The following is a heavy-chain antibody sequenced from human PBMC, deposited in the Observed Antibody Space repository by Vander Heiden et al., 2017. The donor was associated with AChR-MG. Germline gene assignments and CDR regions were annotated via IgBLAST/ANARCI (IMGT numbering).Heavy chain of an antibody. CDR1: GGTFSSYA. CDR3: ARVTGHFDWLGSSGDP. D-gene: IGHD3-9*01. V-gene: IGHV1-69*01. CDR2: IIPIFGTA. Sequence: QVQLVQSGAEVKKSGSSVKVSCKASGGTFSSYAISWVRQAPGQGLEWMGGIIPIFGTANYAQKFQGRVTITADESTSTAYMELSSLRSEDTAVYYCARVTGHFDWLGSSGDPWGQGTLVTVSS. J-gene: IGHJ5*02.